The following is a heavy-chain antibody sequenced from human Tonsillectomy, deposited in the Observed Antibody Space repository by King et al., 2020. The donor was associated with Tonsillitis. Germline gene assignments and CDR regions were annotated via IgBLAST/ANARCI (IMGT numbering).Heavy chain of an antibody. D-gene: IGHD6-19*01. J-gene: IGHJ4*02. Sequence: VQLVESGAEVKKPGESLKISCKGSGYSFTTYWIGWVRQMPGKGLEWMGIMYPGDSETRYSPSFQGQVTMSADKSISTAYLQWSSLKASDTAMYYCARHDVSSSSGWYDFDYWGQGTLVTVSS. CDR1: GYSFTTYW. V-gene: IGHV5-51*01. CDR3: ARHDVSSSSGWYDFDY. CDR2: MYPGDSET.